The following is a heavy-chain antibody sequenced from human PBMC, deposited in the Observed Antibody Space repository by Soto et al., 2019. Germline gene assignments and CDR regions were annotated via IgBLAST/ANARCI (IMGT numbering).Heavy chain of an antibody. Sequence: VQLVESGGGLVQPGGSLRLSCAASGFTFSSSWMHWVRQTPGKGLVWVSHINTDGSSANYGDSVQGRFTISRDNAKSTLYLQMSSLRADDTAVYFCAGGMGGWPFWGQGTLVTVSS. CDR2: INTDGSSA. D-gene: IGHD6-19*01. CDR3: AGGMGGWPF. J-gene: IGHJ4*02. V-gene: IGHV3-74*01. CDR1: GFTFSSSW.